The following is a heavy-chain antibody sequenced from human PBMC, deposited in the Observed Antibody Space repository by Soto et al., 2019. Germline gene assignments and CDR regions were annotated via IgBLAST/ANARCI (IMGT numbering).Heavy chain of an antibody. Sequence: PSETLSLTCSVSGDSISSSGFYWSWIRQHPGKAPEWIGYIHYTGSTSYNPSLKSRLAISLDASKNQFSLSLGSVTSADTAVYYCARDHRNLGDYYGMDVWGQGTTVTVSS. J-gene: IGHJ6*02. CDR2: IHYTGST. CDR3: ARDHRNLGDYYGMDV. CDR1: GDSISSSGFY. D-gene: IGHD3-10*01. V-gene: IGHV4-31*03.